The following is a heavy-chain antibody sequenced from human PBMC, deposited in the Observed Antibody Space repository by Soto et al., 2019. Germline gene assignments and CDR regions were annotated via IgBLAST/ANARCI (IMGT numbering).Heavy chain of an antibody. J-gene: IGHJ6*03. V-gene: IGHV3-30*18. CDR2: ISYDGSNK. D-gene: IGHD3-10*01. Sequence: QVQLVESGGGVVQPGRSPRLSCAASGFTFSSYGMHWVRQAPGKGLEWVAVISYDGSNKYYADSVKGRFTISRDNSKNTLYLQMNSLRAEDTAVYYCAKDGSFPMVRGVEAYYYYYMDVWGKGTTVTVSS. CDR3: AKDGSFPMVRGVEAYYYYYMDV. CDR1: GFTFSSYG.